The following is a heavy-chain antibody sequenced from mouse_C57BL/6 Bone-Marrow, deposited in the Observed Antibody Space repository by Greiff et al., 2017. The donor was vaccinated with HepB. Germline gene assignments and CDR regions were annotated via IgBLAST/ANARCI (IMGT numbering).Heavy chain of an antibody. J-gene: IGHJ1*03. CDR3: ARGPYFDV. CDR2: ISSGGSYT. Sequence: EVMLVESGGDLVKPGGSLKLSCAASGFTFSSYGMSWVRQTPDKRLEWVATISSGGSYTYYPDSVKGRFTISRDNAKNTLYLQMSSLKSEDTAMYYCARGPYFDVWGTGTTVTVSS. CDR1: GFTFSSYG. V-gene: IGHV5-6*01.